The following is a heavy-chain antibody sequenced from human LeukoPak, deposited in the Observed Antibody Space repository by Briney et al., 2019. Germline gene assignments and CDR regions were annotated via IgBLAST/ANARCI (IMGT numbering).Heavy chain of an antibody. D-gene: IGHD3-22*01. J-gene: IGHJ4*02. V-gene: IGHV3-33*01. CDR3: ARYSGDDVSGFWDY. CDR2: IRYDGTFT. Sequence: RSLRLSCAASGFIFSSHGMHWVRQAPGKGLEWVAAIRYDGTFTSHADSVKDRFTISRDNSKNTLYLQMNSLRAEDSAMYYCARYSGDDVSGFWDYWGQGTLVTVSS. CDR1: GFIFSSHG.